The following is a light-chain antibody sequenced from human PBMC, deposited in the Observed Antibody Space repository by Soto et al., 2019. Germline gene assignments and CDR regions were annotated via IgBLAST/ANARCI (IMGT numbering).Light chain of an antibody. Sequence: QTVVTQEPSFSVSPGGTVTLTCGLTSGSVSTTYYPSWYQQNPGQAPRTLIYSTNIRSSGVPDRFSGSILGNKAALTITGAQADDESDSHCMLSLGGGLVVFRRRTKLTVL. V-gene: IGLV8-61*01. CDR1: SGSVSTTYY. J-gene: IGLJ2*01. CDR2: STN. CDR3: MLSLGGGLVV.